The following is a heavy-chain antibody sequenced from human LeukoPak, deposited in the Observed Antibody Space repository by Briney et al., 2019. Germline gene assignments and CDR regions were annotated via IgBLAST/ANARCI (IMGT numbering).Heavy chain of an antibody. J-gene: IGHJ6*03. CDR2: IWFDGSKK. D-gene: IGHD3-22*01. CDR1: GFTFSSYA. V-gene: IGHV3-33*06. Sequence: GGYLRLSCAASGFTFSSYAKHWVRQAPGKGLEWVAVIWFDGSKKYYADSVKGRFTISRDNSKKTLYLQMNSLRAEDTAVYYCAKEGRMIVVGNYYYMDVWGKGTTGTVSS. CDR3: AKEGRMIVVGNYYYMDV.